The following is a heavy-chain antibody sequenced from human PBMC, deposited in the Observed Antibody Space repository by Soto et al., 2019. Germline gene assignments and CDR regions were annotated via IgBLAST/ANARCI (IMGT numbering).Heavy chain of an antibody. CDR1: GFTFSRYA. D-gene: IGHD6-19*01. V-gene: IGHV3-23*01. CDR2: ISDGGGFT. J-gene: IGHJ4*02. Sequence: EVQLLESGGGLVQPGGSLRLSCAASGFTFSRYAMSWARQAPGQGLEWVSSISDGGGFTYYADSVKGRFTISRDNSKNTVYLQMNSLSAEETALYYCEKGTDSNGWEHFEYWGQGTLVTVSS. CDR3: EKGTDSNGWEHFEY.